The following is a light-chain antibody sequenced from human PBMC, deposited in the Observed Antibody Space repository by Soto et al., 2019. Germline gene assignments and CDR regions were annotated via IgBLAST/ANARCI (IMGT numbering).Light chain of an antibody. J-gene: IGKJ2*01. CDR2: DAS. V-gene: IGKV3-11*01. CDR1: QSVSSY. Sequence: EIVLTQSPATLSLSPGERATLSCRASQSVSSYLAWYQQKPGQAPRLLIYDASNRATGIPARFSGSGSGTDFTLTISSLEPEDFAVYYCQQRGNWPPNTFGQGTKLEI. CDR3: QQRGNWPPNT.